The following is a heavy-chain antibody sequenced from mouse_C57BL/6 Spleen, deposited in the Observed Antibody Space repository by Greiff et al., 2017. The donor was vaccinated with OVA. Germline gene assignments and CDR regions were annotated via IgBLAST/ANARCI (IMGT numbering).Heavy chain of an antibody. CDR3: TRDGYKGD. CDR1: GYTFTDYE. J-gene: IGHJ2*01. D-gene: IGHD1-3*01. V-gene: IGHV1-15*01. Sequence: VQLQQSGAELVRPGASVTLSCKASGYTFTDYEMYWVKQTPVHGLEWIGAIDPETGGTAYNQKFKGKAILTADKASSTAYMELRSLTSEDSAVYYCTRDGYKGDWGQGTTLTVSS. CDR2: IDPETGGT.